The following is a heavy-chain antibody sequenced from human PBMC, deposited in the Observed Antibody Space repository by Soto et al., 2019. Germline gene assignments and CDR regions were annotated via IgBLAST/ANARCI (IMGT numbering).Heavy chain of an antibody. J-gene: IGHJ4*01. CDR2: LDGDGGDT. D-gene: IGHD1-1*01. CDR3: VREGYWSLDY. CDR1: GFTFSSHW. Sequence: EVQLVESGGGLVQPGGSLRLSCAASGFTFSSHWMHWVGQAQGRGLVWVSRLDGDGGDTQYADSAKGRFIISRDNAKNTLYLQMNSLRTEDTAVYYCVREGYWSLDYWGLGTLVTVSS. V-gene: IGHV3-74*01.